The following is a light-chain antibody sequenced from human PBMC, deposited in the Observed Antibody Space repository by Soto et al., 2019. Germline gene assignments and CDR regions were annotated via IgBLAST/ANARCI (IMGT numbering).Light chain of an antibody. CDR3: RQYFSTYLT. V-gene: IGKV4-1*01. CDR2: WAS. Sequence: DGLMSQSTAFLAVSLGARATINCKSSQSVLSSADNTDHLAWYQQRPRQPPKLLISWASTRESGVPDRCSGSSSGADVFLTIISRLAQEDFVSYYRQYFSTYLTFGGGTKVDIK. CDR1: QSVLSSADNTDH. J-gene: IGKJ4*02.